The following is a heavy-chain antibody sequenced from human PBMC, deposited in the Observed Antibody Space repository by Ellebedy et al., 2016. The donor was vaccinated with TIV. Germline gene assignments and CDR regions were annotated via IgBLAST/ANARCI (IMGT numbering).Heavy chain of an antibody. Sequence: PGGSLRLSCAASGFTFSSYSMNWVRQAPGKGLEWVSSISSSSSYIYYADSVKGRFTISRDNAKNSLYLQMNSLRAEDTAVYYCARRTPGTAIFSYGMDVWGQGTTVTVSS. CDR3: ARRTPGTAIFSYGMDV. D-gene: IGHD2-21*02. V-gene: IGHV3-21*01. CDR2: ISSSSSYI. CDR1: GFTFSSYS. J-gene: IGHJ6*02.